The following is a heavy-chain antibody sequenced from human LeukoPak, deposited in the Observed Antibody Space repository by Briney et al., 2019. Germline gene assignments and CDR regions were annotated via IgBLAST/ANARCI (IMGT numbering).Heavy chain of an antibody. V-gene: IGHV3-53*01. CDR2: TYTGGNT. J-gene: IGHJ4*02. CDR3: ARRVWGSNRYTDC. Sequence: AGGSLRLSCAASGFTVSTNYMSWVRQAPGKGLEWVSITYTGGNTYYADSVKGRFTISRDNSKNTLYLQMNSLRAEDTAVYYCARRVWGSNRYTDCWGQGTLVTVSS. D-gene: IGHD3-16*02. CDR1: GFTVSTNY.